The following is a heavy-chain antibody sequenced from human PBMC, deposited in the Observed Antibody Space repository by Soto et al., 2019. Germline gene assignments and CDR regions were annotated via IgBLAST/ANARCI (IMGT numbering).Heavy chain of an antibody. CDR1: GGTFSSYA. V-gene: IGHV1-69*12. D-gene: IGHD5-12*01. CDR3: ARVVGMATIAAFDI. Sequence: QVQLVQSGAEVKKPGSSVKVSCKASGGTFSSYAISWVRQAPGQGLEWMGGIIPIFGTANYAQKFQGRVTITADESTSTADMELSSLRSEDTAVYYCARVVGMATIAAFDIWGQGTMVTVSS. CDR2: IIPIFGTA. J-gene: IGHJ3*02.